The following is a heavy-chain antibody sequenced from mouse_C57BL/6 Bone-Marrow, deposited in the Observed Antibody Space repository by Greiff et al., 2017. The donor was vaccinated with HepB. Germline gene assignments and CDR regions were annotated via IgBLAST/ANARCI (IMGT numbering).Heavy chain of an antibody. CDR3: AGNYDWDAMDY. V-gene: IGHV5-17*01. Sequence: EVQRVESGGGLVKPGGSLKLSCAASGFTFSDYGMHWVRQAPEKGLEWVAYISSGSSTIYYADTVKGRFTISRDNAKNTLFLQMTSLRSEDTAMYYCAGNYDWDAMDYWGQGTSVTVYS. J-gene: IGHJ4*01. CDR2: ISSGSSTI. D-gene: IGHD2-4*01. CDR1: GFTFSDYG.